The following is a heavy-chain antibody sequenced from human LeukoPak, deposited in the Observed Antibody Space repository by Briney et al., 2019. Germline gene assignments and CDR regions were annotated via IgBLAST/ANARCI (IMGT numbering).Heavy chain of an antibody. CDR2: ISWNSGSI. J-gene: IGHJ6*02. Sequence: AGGSLRLSCAASGFTFDDYAMHWVRQAPGKGLEWVSGISWNSGSIGYADSVKGRFTISRDNAKNSLYLQMNSLRAEDTALYYCAKDISGWYAYYYYGKDVWGQGTTVTVSS. V-gene: IGHV3-9*01. D-gene: IGHD6-19*01. CDR1: GFTFDDYA. CDR3: AKDISGWYAYYYYGKDV.